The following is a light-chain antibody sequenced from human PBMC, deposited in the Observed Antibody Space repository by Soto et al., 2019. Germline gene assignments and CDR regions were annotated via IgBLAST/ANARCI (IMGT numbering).Light chain of an antibody. CDR3: ATWDGSLPAEV. Sequence: QSVLTQPASVSGSPGQSITISCTGTSTDIGTYSRVSWYLQYPGKAPKLMIYDVTKRPSGIPDRFSGSKSGTSGTLDITGLQTGDEADYYCATWDGSLPAEVFGGGTKLTVL. CDR1: STDIGTYSR. J-gene: IGLJ2*01. CDR2: DVT. V-gene: IGLV2-14*02.